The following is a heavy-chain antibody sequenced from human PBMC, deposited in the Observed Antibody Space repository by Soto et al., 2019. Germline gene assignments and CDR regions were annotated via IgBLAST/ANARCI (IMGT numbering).Heavy chain of an antibody. V-gene: IGHV5-51*01. D-gene: IGHD2-15*01. J-gene: IGHJ2*01. Sequence: EVQLVQSGAEVKKPGESLKISCKGSGYRFASFSSQWIAWVRHMPGKGLEYMGIIYPGDSDTRYSPSFQGQVTISADKSISTAYVQWTSLKASDTAMYYCARKVASDWCFDLWGRGTLVSVSS. CDR2: IYPGDSDT. CDR1: GYRFASFSSQW. CDR3: ARKVASDWCFDL.